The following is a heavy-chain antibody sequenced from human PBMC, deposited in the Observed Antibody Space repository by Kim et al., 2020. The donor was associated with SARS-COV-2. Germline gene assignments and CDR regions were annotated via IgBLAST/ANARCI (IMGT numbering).Heavy chain of an antibody. CDR2: INHSGST. Sequence: SETLSLTCAVYGGSFSGYYWSWIRQPPGKGLEWIGEINHSGSTNYNPSLKSRVTISVDTSKNQFSLKLSSVTAADTAVYYCARGGQQLVPRRFDPWGQGTLVTVSS. J-gene: IGHJ5*02. V-gene: IGHV4-34*01. CDR3: ARGGQQLVPRRFDP. D-gene: IGHD6-13*01. CDR1: GGSFSGYY.